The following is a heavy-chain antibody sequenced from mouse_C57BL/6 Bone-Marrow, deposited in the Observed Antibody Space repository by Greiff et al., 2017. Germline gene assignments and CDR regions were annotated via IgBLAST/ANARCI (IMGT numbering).Heavy chain of an antibody. Sequence: EVQGVESGEGLVKPGGSLKLSCAASGFTFSSYALSWVRQTPEQRLAWVAYISSGGDYLYSAAPVKGRFTISRDNARNTLYLQMSSLKSEDTAMYYCTREGITTVVDYWGQGTTLTVSS. J-gene: IGHJ2*01. V-gene: IGHV5-9-1*02. CDR3: TREGITTVVDY. D-gene: IGHD1-1*01. CDR2: ISSGGDYL. CDR1: GFTFSSYA.